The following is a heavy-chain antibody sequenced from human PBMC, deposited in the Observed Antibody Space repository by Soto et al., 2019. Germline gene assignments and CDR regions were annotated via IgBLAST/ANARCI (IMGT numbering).Heavy chain of an antibody. D-gene: IGHD5-12*01. CDR1: GFTFSSYA. V-gene: IGHV3-23*01. Sequence: GGSLRLSCAASGFTFSSYAMSWVRQAPGKGLEWVSAISGSGGSTYYADSVKGRFTISRDNSKNTLYLQMNSLRAEDTAVYYCAKAYSGYDWYYYYYYMDVWGKGTTVTVSS. CDR2: ISGSGGST. CDR3: AKAYSGYDWYYYYYYMDV. J-gene: IGHJ6*03.